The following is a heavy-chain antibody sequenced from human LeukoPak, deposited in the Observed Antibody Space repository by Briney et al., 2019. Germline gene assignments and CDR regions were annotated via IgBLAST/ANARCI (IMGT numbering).Heavy chain of an antibody. CDR2: IKQDGSEK. D-gene: IGHD5-24*01. CDR1: GFSFGSNW. Sequence: GGSLRLSCVASGFSFGSNWMSWVRQAPGKGLEWVANIKQDGSEKNYVDSVKGRFTISRDNAKNSLYLQMNSLRAEDTAVYYCAKRDGYKEWFDPWGQGTLVTVSS. CDR3: AKRDGYKEWFDP. V-gene: IGHV3-7*03. J-gene: IGHJ5*02.